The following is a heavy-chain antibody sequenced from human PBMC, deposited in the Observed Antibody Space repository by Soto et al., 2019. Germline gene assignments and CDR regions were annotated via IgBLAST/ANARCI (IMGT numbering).Heavy chain of an antibody. V-gene: IGHV1-69*08. Sequence: QVQLVQSGAEVKKPGSSVKVSCKASGGTFSSYTISWVRQAPGQGLEWMGRIIPILGIANYAPKFQGRVTITADKSTSTAYMERSSLRSEDTAVYYCARDEYSSSTDHYFDYWGQGTLVTVSS. CDR2: IIPILGIA. CDR3: ARDEYSSSTDHYFDY. J-gene: IGHJ4*02. CDR1: GGTFSSYT. D-gene: IGHD6-6*01.